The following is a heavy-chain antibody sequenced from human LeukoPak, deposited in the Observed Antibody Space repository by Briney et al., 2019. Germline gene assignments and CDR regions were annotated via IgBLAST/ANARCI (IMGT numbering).Heavy chain of an antibody. CDR3: VRGGSLKYFQH. CDR2: INHSGST. V-gene: IGHV4-34*01. D-gene: IGHD3-16*01. CDR1: GGSFSGYY. Sequence: SETLSLTCAVYGGSFSGYYWSWIRQPPGEGLEWIGEINHSGSTNYNPSLKSRVTISVDTSKNQFSLKLTSVTAADTAVYYCVRGGSLKYFQHWGQGTLVTVSS. J-gene: IGHJ1*01.